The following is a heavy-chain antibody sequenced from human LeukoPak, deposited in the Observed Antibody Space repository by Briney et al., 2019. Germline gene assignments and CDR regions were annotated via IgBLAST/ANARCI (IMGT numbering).Heavy chain of an antibody. D-gene: IGHD2-15*01. J-gene: IGHJ6*03. CDR1: GGTFSSYA. Sequence: ASVKVSCKASGGTFSSYAISWVRQAPGQGLEWMGGIIPIFGTANYAQKFQGRVTITTDESTSTAYMELSSLRSEDTAVYYCARGYCSGGSCYRYYMDVWGKGTTVTVSS. V-gene: IGHV1-69*05. CDR2: IIPIFGTA. CDR3: ARGYCSGGSCYRYYMDV.